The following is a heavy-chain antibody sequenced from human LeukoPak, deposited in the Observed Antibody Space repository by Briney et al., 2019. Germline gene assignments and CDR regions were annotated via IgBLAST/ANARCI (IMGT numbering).Heavy chain of an antibody. CDR2: IYYSGST. J-gene: IGHJ4*02. CDR3: ARASPVPYFDY. Sequence: KPSETLSLTCTVSGGSISSGGYYWSWIRQHPGKGLEWVGYIYYSGSTSYNPSLKSRVTISVDTSKNQFSLKLSSVTAADTAVYYCARASPVPYFDYWGQGTLVTVSS. V-gene: IGHV4-31*03. CDR1: GGSISSGGYY.